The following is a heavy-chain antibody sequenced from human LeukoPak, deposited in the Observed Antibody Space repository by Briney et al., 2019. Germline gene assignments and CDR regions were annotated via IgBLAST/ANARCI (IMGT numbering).Heavy chain of an antibody. CDR2: IIPIFGTA. J-gene: IGHJ4*02. V-gene: IGHV1-69*01. Sequence: SVKVSCKASGGTFSSYAISWVRQAPGQGLEWMGGIIPIFGTANYAQKFQGRVTITADESTSTAYMELSSLRSEDTAVYYFARSVGGVIKPPAEVYYFDYGGQEPLVTVSS. CDR3: ARSVGGVIKPPAEVYYFDY. CDR1: GGTFSSYA. D-gene: IGHD3-16*01.